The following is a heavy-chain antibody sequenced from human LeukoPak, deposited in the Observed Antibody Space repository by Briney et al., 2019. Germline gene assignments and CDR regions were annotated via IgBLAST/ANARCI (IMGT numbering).Heavy chain of an antibody. D-gene: IGHD6-13*01. J-gene: IGHJ5*02. CDR2: IIPILGIA. CDR1: GGTFSSYA. CDR3: ARDRGAADVSTTVRFDP. Sequence: SSVKVSCKASGGTFSSYAISWVRQAPGQGLEWMGRIIPILGIANYAQKFQGRVTITADKSTSTAYMELSSLRSEDTAVYYCARDRGAADVSTTVRFDPWGQGTLVTVSP. V-gene: IGHV1-69*04.